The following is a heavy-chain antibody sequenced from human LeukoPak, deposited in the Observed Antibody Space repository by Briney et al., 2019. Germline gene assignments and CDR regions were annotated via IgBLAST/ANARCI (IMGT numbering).Heavy chain of an antibody. CDR1: GFTLSSYS. V-gene: IGHV3-21*01. J-gene: IGHJ4*02. Sequence: GGSLRLSCAASGFTLSSYSMNWVRQAPGKGLEWFSYISSSSTHIYYADSVKGRFTISRDNARNSLYLQMNSLRAEDTAIYYCARSEHSSSSFDYWGRGTLVTVSS. D-gene: IGHD6-6*01. CDR3: ARSEHSSSSFDY. CDR2: ISSSSTHI.